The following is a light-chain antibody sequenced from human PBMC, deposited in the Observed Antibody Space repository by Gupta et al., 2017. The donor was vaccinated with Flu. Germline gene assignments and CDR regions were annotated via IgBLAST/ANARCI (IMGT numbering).Light chain of an antibody. J-gene: IGKJ2*03. CDR2: GAS. V-gene: IGKV3-15*01. CDR1: QSVSSN. Sequence: EIVMTQSPATLSVSPGERATLSCRASQSVSSNLAWYQQKPGQAPGRLIYGASTRATGITAKCSGSGDGTELNLTIISRQAEDFEVYYCQQENNAPPVNSFGQGTKLEIK. CDR3: QQENNAPPVNS.